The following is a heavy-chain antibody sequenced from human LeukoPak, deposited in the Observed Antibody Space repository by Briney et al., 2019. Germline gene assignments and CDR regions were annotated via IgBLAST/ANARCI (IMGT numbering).Heavy chain of an antibody. CDR1: GFSFSSYW. D-gene: IGHD6-13*01. CDR3: ARHTGGTGTVDY. V-gene: IGHV3-74*01. CDR2: INSDGSST. Sequence: TGGSLRLSCAASGFSFSSYWMHWVRQAPGKGLVWVSRINSDGSSTSYADSVKGRFTMSRDNVKNTLYLQMNSLRAEDTAMYYCARHTGGTGTVDYWGQGTLVTVSS. J-gene: IGHJ4*02.